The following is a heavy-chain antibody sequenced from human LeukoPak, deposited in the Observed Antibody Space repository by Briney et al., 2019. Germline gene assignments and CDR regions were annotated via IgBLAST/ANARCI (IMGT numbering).Heavy chain of an antibody. CDR2: INHSGST. CDR3: ARRRTSSGWFKFLDY. D-gene: IGHD6-19*01. J-gene: IGHJ4*02. Sequence: SETLSLTCAVYGGSFSGYYWSWIRQPPGKGLEWIGEINHSGSTNYNPSLKSRVTISVDTSKNQFSLKLSSVTAADTAVYYCARRRTSSGWFKFLDYWGQGTLVTVSS. V-gene: IGHV4-34*01. CDR1: GGSFSGYY.